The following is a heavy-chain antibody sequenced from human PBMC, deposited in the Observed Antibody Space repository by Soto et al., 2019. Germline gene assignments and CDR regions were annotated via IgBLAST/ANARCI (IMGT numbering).Heavy chain of an antibody. V-gene: IGHV3-30*03. J-gene: IGHJ4*02. CDR1: GFTFSSYG. CDR2: ISYDGSNK. CDR3: XXXXXXXYXXGX. Sequence: QVQLVESGGGVVQPGRSLRLSCAASGFTFSSYGMHWVRQAPGKGLEWVAVISYDGSNKYYADSVKGRFTISRDNSKNTLYLQMNSLRAEDTAXXYXXXXXXXXYXXGXWGQGTLVTVSS. D-gene: IGHD6-25*01.